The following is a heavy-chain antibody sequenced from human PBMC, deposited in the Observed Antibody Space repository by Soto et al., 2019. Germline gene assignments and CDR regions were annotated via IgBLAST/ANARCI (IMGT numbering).Heavy chain of an antibody. Sequence: GGSLRLSCAASGFTFGTYWMSWVRQAPGKGLKGVAKKKQDERGKNNVNSVKGQFTIPRKNAQNSIFLQINTLRAKDPPGYYYARGLATCTSASCYWTHWGQGTLVTVSS. J-gene: IGHJ4*02. D-gene: IGHD2-2*01. CDR3: ARGLATCTSASCYWTH. CDR1: GFTFGTYW. V-gene: IGHV3-7*03. CDR2: KKQDERGK.